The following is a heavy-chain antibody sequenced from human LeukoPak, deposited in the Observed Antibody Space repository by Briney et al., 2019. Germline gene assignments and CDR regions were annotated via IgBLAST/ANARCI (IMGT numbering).Heavy chain of an antibody. CDR3: AKDRIQLDN. V-gene: IGHV3-23*01. Sequence: GGSLRLSCAASGFTFSTYAMTWVRQAPGKGLEWVSAISGAGGSTYYADSVKGRFTISRDNSKNTLYLQMNSLRAEDTAVYYCAKDRIQLDNWGQGTLATVSS. J-gene: IGHJ4*02. CDR2: ISGAGGST. CDR1: GFTFSTYA.